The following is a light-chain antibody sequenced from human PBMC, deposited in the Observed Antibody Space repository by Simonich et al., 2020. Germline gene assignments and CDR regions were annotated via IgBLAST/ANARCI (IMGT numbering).Light chain of an antibody. CDR1: SSDVGGYNY. Sequence: QSALTQPRSVSGSPGQSVTISCPGTSSDVGGYNYVSWYQQHPGKAPKLMIYDVSKRPSGVPDRFSGSKSGNTASLTISGLQAEDEADYYCCSYAGSSTSVVFGGGTKLTVL. J-gene: IGLJ2*01. CDR2: DVS. V-gene: IGLV2-11*01. CDR3: CSYAGSSTSVV.